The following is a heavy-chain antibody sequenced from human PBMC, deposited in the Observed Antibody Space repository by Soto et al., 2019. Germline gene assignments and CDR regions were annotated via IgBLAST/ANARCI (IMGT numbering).Heavy chain of an antibody. CDR2: VIPIFGTT. CDR1: GGTFSSYA. Sequence: VQLVQSGAEVKKPGSSVKVSCKASGGTFSSYAISWVRQAPGQGIEWMGGVIPIFGTTNYEQKFQGRVTITADESPSTAYMELSSLRSEDTAVYYCARAKSYSSSWYDAFDIWGQGTMVTVSS. V-gene: IGHV1-69*01. CDR3: ARAKSYSSSWYDAFDI. J-gene: IGHJ3*02. D-gene: IGHD6-13*01.